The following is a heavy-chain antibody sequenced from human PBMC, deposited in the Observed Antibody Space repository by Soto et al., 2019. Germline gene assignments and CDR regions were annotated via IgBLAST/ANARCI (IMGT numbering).Heavy chain of an antibody. CDR1: GGSISSYY. CDR3: ASAGYDILTGYPENFDY. J-gene: IGHJ4*02. CDR2: IYYSGST. V-gene: IGHV4-59*08. D-gene: IGHD3-9*01. Sequence: PSETLSLTCTVSGGSISSYYWSWIRQPPGKGLEWIGYIYYSGSTNYNPSLKSRVTISVDTSKNQFSLKLSSVTAADTAVYYCASAGYDILTGYPENFDYWGQGTLVTVSS.